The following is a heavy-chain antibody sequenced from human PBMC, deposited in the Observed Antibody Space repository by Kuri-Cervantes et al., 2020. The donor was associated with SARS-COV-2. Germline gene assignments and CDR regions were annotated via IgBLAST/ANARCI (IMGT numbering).Heavy chain of an antibody. Sequence: ASVKVSCKASGYTFTGYYVHWVRQAPGQGLEWMGWINPNSGGTNYAQKFQGRVTMTRDTSTDTAYMELSSLRSEDTAVYYCARFTDYYDSSGVDYWGQGTLVTVSS. J-gene: IGHJ4*02. CDR2: INPNSGGT. V-gene: IGHV1-2*02. CDR3: ARFTDYYDSSGVDY. CDR1: GYTFTGYY. D-gene: IGHD3-22*01.